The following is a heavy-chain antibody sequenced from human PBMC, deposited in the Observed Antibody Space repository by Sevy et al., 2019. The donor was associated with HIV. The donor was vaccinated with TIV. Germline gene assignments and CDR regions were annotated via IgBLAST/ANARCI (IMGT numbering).Heavy chain of an antibody. V-gene: IGHV3-23*01. Sequence: GGSLRLSCEASGFTFNSHGMIWVRQAPGKGLEWVSCISGSGISPFYADSVKGRFTSSRDNSKNTVYLQMNSLRAEETAVYYCAKEFCINGLCQIYEGYYFYAMDVWGQGTTVTVSS. D-gene: IGHD2-8*01. CDR2: ISGSGISP. CDR3: AKEFCINGLCQIYEGYYFYAMDV. J-gene: IGHJ6*02. CDR1: GFTFNSHG.